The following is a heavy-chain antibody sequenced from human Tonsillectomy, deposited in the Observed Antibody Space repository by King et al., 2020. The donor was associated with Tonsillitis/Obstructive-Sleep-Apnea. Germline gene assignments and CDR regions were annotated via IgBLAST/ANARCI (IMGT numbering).Heavy chain of an antibody. Sequence: VQLVQSGAEVKKPGASVKVSCKASGYTFTSYDINWVRQATGQGLEWMGWMNPNSGNTGYAQKFHGRVTMTRNTSISTAYMELSSLRSEDTAVYYCARGGYSYGWYYYYYMDVWGKGTTVTVSS. CDR3: ARGGYSYGWYYYYYMDV. CDR1: GYTFTSYD. CDR2: MNPNSGNT. D-gene: IGHD5-18*01. V-gene: IGHV1-8*01. J-gene: IGHJ6*03.